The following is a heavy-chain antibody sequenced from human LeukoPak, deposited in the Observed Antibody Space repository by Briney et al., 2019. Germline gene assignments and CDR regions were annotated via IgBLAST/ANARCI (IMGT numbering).Heavy chain of an antibody. CDR1: GFTFSTYW. Sequence: GGSLRLSCAASGFTFSTYWMTWVRQAPGKGLEWVANIKQDGSEKYYVDSVKGRFTISRDNAKNSLYLQMNSLRAEDTAVYYCAKPYDYVWGSYREPFDYWGQGTLVTVSS. D-gene: IGHD3-16*02. V-gene: IGHV3-7*01. CDR3: AKPYDYVWGSYREPFDY. CDR2: IKQDGSEK. J-gene: IGHJ4*02.